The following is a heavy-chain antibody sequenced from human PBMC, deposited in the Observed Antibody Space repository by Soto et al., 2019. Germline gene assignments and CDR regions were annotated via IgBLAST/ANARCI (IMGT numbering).Heavy chain of an antibody. Sequence: QVQLVQSGAEVKKPGASVKVSCKASGYTFTSYGISWVRQAPGQGLEWMGWISAYNGSTNYAQKLQGRVTMTTDTSTSTAYMELRSLGSDDTAVYYCARGRGGNWAWYYYYCGMDVWGQGTTVTVSS. V-gene: IGHV1-18*01. CDR1: GYTFTSYG. J-gene: IGHJ6*02. D-gene: IGHD7-27*01. CDR2: ISAYNGST. CDR3: ARGRGGNWAWYYYYCGMDV.